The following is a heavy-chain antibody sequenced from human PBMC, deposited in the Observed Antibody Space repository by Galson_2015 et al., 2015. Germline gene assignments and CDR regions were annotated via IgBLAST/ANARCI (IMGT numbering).Heavy chain of an antibody. Sequence: SLRLSCAASGFTFSDYYMSWIRQAPGKGLEWVSYISSSGSTIYYADSVKGRFTISRDNAKNSLYLQMNSLRAEDTAVYYCARGRLRRYCSGGSCYRPNDAFDIWGQGTMVTVSS. CDR1: GFTFSDYY. V-gene: IGHV3-11*01. CDR3: ARGRLRRYCSGGSCYRPNDAFDI. CDR2: ISSSGSTI. D-gene: IGHD2-15*01. J-gene: IGHJ3*02.